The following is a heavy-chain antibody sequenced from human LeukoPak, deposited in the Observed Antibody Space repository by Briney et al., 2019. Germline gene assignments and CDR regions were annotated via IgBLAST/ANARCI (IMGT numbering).Heavy chain of an antibody. CDR3: AREALRPSRWFDP. J-gene: IGHJ5*02. D-gene: IGHD4-17*01. CDR1: GGSISSGDYY. Sequence: SETLSLTCTVSGGSISSGDYYWSWIRQPPGKGLEWIGYIYYSGNTYYNPSLKSRVTISVDTSKNQFSLKLSSVTAADTAVYYCAREALRPSRWFDPWGQGTLVTVSS. CDR2: IYYSGNT. V-gene: IGHV4-30-4*01.